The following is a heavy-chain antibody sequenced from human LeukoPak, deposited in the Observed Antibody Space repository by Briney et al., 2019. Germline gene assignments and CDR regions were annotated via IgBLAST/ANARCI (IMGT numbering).Heavy chain of an antibody. D-gene: IGHD5-18*01. J-gene: IGHJ4*02. CDR3: ARDRGYTSFDY. CDR2: ISPDGSEV. V-gene: IGHV3-7*01. Sequence: GGSLRLSCAAYGFSFSNSWMTWVRQAPGKDLEWVASISPDGSEVSYVGSVKGRFTISRDNAKNSVYLQMSSLRAEETGVFYCARDRGYTSFDYWGQGALVAVSS. CDR1: GFSFSNSW.